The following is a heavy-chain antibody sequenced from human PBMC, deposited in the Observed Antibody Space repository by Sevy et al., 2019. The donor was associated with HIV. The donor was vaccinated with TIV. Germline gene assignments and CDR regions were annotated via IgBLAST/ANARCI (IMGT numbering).Heavy chain of an antibody. V-gene: IGHV3-11*01. CDR1: GFTFSDYY. CDR3: GSLEDTAMVDY. D-gene: IGHD5-18*01. Sequence: GGSLRLSCAASGFTFSDYYMSWIRQAPGKGLEWVSYISSSGSTIYYADSVKGRFTISRDNAKNSLYLQMTSLRAEDAAVYYCGSLEDTAMVDYWGQGTLVTVSS. CDR2: ISSSGSTI. J-gene: IGHJ4*02.